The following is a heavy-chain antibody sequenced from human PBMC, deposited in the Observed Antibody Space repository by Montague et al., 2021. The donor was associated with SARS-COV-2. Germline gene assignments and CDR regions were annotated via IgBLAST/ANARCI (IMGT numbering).Heavy chain of an antibody. Sequence: SLRLSCAASGFTFSSYAMHWVRQAPGKGLEWVAVISYDGSNKYYADSVKGRFTISRDNSKNTLYLQMNSLRAEDTAVYYCARVLDYYGSGSYPLYYYYGMDVWGRGTLVTVSS. CDR2: ISYDGSNK. CDR3: ARVLDYYGSGSYPLYYYYGMDV. J-gene: IGHJ6*02. V-gene: IGHV3-30*04. D-gene: IGHD3-10*01. CDR1: GFTFSSYA.